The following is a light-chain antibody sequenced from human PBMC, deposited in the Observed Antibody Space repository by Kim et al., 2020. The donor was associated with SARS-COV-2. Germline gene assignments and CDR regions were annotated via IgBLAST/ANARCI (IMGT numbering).Light chain of an antibody. CDR3: LQHHAYPRT. CDR1: QGMRSD. CDR2: GAS. J-gene: IGKJ1*01. V-gene: IGKV1-17*01. Sequence: ASLGGRVTITCQASQGMRSDLGWYQQKQGRAPTRLIYGASTLESGVPSRFSGSGSGTEFTLTISSRQPEDFATYYCLQHHAYPRTFGQGTKVDIK.